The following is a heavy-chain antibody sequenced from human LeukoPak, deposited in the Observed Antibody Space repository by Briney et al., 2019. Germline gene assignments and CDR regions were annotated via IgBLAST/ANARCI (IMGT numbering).Heavy chain of an antibody. CDR3: ARDRSSGPSVHFDY. J-gene: IGHJ4*02. CDR1: GFTFSSYA. D-gene: IGHD6-19*01. Sequence: GGSLRLSCAASGFTFSSYAMSWVRQAPGKGLEWVSYISSSSSTIYYADSVKGRFTISRDNAKNSLSLQMNSLRDEDTAVYYCARDRSSGPSVHFDYWGQGTLVTVSS. V-gene: IGHV3-48*02. CDR2: ISSSSSTI.